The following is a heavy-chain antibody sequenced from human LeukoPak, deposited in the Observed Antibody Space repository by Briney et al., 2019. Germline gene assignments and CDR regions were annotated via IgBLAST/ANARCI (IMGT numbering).Heavy chain of an antibody. V-gene: IGHV3-21*01. CDR1: GFSFSNYA. CDR2: ISTSSSYI. J-gene: IGHJ4*02. Sequence: GGSLRLSCEASGFSFSNYAMNWVRQAPGKGLEWVSFISTSSSYIYYADSVKGRFIISRDNARKSLYLQMNSLRAEDTAVYYCARATRGGYDGYFDYWGQGTLVTVSS. D-gene: IGHD5-12*01. CDR3: ARATRGGYDGYFDY.